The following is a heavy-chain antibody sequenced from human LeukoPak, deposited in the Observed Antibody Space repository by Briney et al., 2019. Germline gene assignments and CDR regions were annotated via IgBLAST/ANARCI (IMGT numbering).Heavy chain of an antibody. CDR3: ARQHYYGSGSRYAFDI. Sequence: SETLSLTCTVSGGSISSYYWSWIRQPAGKGLEWIGRIYTSGSTNYNPSLKSRVTISVDTSKNQFSLKLSSVTAADTAVYYCARQHYYGSGSRYAFDIWGQGTMVTVSS. J-gene: IGHJ3*02. CDR2: IYTSGST. CDR1: GGSISSYY. D-gene: IGHD3-10*01. V-gene: IGHV4-4*07.